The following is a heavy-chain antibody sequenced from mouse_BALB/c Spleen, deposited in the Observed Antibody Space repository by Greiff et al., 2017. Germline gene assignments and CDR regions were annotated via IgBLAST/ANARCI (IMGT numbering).Heavy chain of an antibody. Sequence: EVQLQQSGAELVRPGALVKLSCKASGFNIKDYYMHWVKQRPEQGLEWIGWIDPENGNTIYDPKFQGKASITADTSSNTAYLQLSSLTSEDTAVYYCARSYGNYYFDYWGQGTTITVSS. CDR3: ARSYGNYYFDY. CDR1: GFNIKDYY. D-gene: IGHD2-10*02. CDR2: IDPENGNT. V-gene: IGHV14-1*02. J-gene: IGHJ2*01.